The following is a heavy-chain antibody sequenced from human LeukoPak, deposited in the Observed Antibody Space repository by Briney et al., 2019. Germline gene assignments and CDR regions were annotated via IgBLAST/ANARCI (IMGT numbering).Heavy chain of an antibody. CDR3: TTQLYDFWSGYSYYFDY. CDR1: GFTFSNAW. V-gene: IGHV3-15*01. CDR2: IKSKTDGGTT. Sequence: GGSLRLSCAASGFTFSNAWMSWVRQAPGKGLEWVGRIKSKTDGGTTDYAAPVKGRFTIPRDDSKNTLYLQMNSLKTEDTAVYYCTTQLYDFWSGYSYYFDYWGQGTLVTVSS. D-gene: IGHD3-3*01. J-gene: IGHJ4*02.